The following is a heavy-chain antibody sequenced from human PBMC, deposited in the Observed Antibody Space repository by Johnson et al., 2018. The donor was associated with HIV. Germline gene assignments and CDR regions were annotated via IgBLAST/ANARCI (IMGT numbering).Heavy chain of an antibody. J-gene: IGHJ3*02. V-gene: IGHV3-20*04. D-gene: IGHD1-14*01. CDR1: GFTFDDYG. CDR2: ITIDGDDT. Sequence: VQLVESGGGVVRPGGSLRLSCAASGFTFDDYGMSWVRQAPGKGLEWVSAITIDGDDTNYADSVKGRFIISRDNSKNTLSLQMNNLRAEDTAVYYCAKDDALQREPNAFDIWGQGTMVTVSS. CDR3: AKDDALQREPNAFDI.